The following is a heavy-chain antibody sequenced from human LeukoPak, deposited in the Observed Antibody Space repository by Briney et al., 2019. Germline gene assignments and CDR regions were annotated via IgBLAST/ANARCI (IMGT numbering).Heavy chain of an antibody. D-gene: IGHD3-3*01. V-gene: IGHV1-18*01. CDR2: ISAYNGNT. CDR3: ARVVEWGGYSVYYFDY. CDR1: GYTFTSYD. J-gene: IGHJ4*02. Sequence: GASVKVSCKASGYTFTSYDINWVRQATGQGLEWMGWISAYNGNTNYAQKLQGRVTMTTDTSTSTAYMELRSLRSDDTAVYYCARVVEWGGYSVYYFDYWGQGTLVTVSS.